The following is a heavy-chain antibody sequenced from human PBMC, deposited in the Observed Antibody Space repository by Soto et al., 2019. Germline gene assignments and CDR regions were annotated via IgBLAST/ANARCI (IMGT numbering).Heavy chain of an antibody. CDR2: IYDSGRT. CDR3: ARGPTMTTDY. V-gene: IGHV4-30-4*01. CDR1: GGSISSGNCY. Sequence: SETMSLTCTVSGGSISSGNCYWSWISQPPGKGLEWIGYIYDSGRTYYNPSLKSRVTVSVDTSKNQFSLRLSSVTAADTAVYYCARGPTMTTDYWGQGTLVTVSS. D-gene: IGHD4-17*01. J-gene: IGHJ4*02.